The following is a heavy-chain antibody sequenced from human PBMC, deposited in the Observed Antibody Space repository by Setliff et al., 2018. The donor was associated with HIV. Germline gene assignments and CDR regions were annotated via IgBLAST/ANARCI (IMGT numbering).Heavy chain of an antibody. J-gene: IGHJ4*02. CDR2: IYRTGNT. CDR1: YYSVNSDYH. CDR3: AGSSSYSFDF. D-gene: IGHD6-13*01. V-gene: IGHV4-38-2*01. Sequence: SETLSLTCVVSYYSVNSDYHWGWIRQSPGRGLQWIGHIYRTGNTNYNPSLERRVTISADTSQNQFYLNLTSVTAADTAVYYCAGSSSYSFDFWGQGTLVTVSS.